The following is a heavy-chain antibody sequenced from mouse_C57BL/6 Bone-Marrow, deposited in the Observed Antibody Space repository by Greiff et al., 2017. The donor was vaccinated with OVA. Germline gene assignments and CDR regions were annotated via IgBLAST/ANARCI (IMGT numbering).Heavy chain of an antibody. CDR1: GFTFSSYT. Sequence: EVQRVESGGGLVKPGGSLKLSCAASGFTFSSYTMSWVRQTPEKRLEWVATISGGGGNTYYPDSVKGRFTISRDNAKNTLYLQMSSLRSEDTALYYCARLISLLRFYAMDYWGQGTSVTVSS. J-gene: IGHJ4*01. V-gene: IGHV5-9*01. CDR3: ARLISLLRFYAMDY. CDR2: ISGGGGNT. D-gene: IGHD1-2*01.